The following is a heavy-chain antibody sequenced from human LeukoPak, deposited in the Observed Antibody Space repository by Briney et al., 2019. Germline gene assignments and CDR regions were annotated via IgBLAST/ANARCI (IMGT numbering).Heavy chain of an antibody. J-gene: IGHJ4*02. CDR1: GFTLTIYS. V-gene: IGHV3-23*01. CDR2: IVAGGTFT. D-gene: IGHD1-1*01. CDR3: AKDLGQPPHGYYIDY. Sequence: GRCQRPACTVAGFTLTIYSIDWVRQAAGEWRGWVPCIVAGGTFTYYADSMKGRFTLATDNSRNTLYRRTTCLTAKHLSVYDCAKDLGQPPHGYYIDYWGQGTLVTVSS.